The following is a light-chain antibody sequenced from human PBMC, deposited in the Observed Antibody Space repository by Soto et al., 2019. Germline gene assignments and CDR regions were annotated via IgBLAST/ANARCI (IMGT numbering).Light chain of an antibody. CDR1: QSVSSY. CDR3: QQRSGCPPSRT. V-gene: IGKV3-11*01. CDR2: DAS. J-gene: IGKJ4*01. Sequence: EVVLTQSPATLSLSPGETATLSCRASQSVSSYLAWYQQKPGQAPRLLIYDASKTATGIPARFSGSGSGTDFTLTISSLEPEDFAVYYCQQRSGCPPSRTFGGGTKVEIK.